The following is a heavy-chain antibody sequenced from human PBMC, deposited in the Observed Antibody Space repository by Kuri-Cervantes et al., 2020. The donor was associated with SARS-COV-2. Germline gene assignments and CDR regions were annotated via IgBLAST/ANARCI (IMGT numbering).Heavy chain of an antibody. J-gene: IGHJ6*02. V-gene: IGHV4-39*07. D-gene: IGHD2-15*01. Sequence: GSLRLSCTVSGGSISSSSYYWGWIRQPPGKGLEWIGSIYYSGSTYYNPSLKSPVTISVDTSKNQFSLKLSSVTAADTAVYYCARGRGEGYCSGGSCSPGGKYYYYYYGMDVWGQGTTVTVSS. CDR2: IYYSGST. CDR3: ARGRGEGYCSGGSCSPGGKYYYYYYGMDV. CDR1: GGSISSSSYY.